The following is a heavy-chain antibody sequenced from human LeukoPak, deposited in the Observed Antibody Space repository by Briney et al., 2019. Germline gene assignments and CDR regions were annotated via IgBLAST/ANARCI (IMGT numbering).Heavy chain of an antibody. D-gene: IGHD2-8*01. J-gene: IGHJ4*02. CDR1: GFSVGNNH. V-gene: IGHV3-53*01. Sequence: PGGSLRLSCVASGFSVGNNHMNWVRQAPGKGLXXXXIIYSGGTTYYYADSVQGRFTISRDNSQNTVYLQMDSLRAEDTAVYYCARDNDRHYYFDSWGQGTLVTVSS. CDR3: ARDNDRHYYFDS. CDR2: IYSGGTT.